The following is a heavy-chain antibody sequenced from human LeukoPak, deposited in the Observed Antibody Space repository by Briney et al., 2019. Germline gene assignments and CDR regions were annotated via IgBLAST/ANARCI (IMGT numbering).Heavy chain of an antibody. CDR2: VYKSGQV. D-gene: IGHD3-10*01. CDR1: GDSSTSYY. Sequence: PSGTLSLTCSVSGDSSTSYYWSWIRLSPGKGLEWLAYVYKSGQVDYNSSLRSRIFVSVDRSKTQFSLKLSSVTAADTAVYYCARVPMEIRYFDLWGRGTLVTVSS. J-gene: IGHJ2*01. CDR3: ARVPMEIRYFDL. V-gene: IGHV4-59*01.